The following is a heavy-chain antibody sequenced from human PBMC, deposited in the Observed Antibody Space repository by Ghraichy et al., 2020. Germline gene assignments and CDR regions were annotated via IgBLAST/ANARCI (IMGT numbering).Heavy chain of an antibody. CDR1: GISLSFSGLC. CDR3: ARSSFVRHSPPGPLDV. CDR2: IDWNDHE. Sequence: SGPTLVKPTQTLTLTCTLSGISLSFSGLCVSWIRQPPGKALEWLARIDWNDHEYYNTSLKTRLTISKDTSKNQVVLTMTNMDPVDTATYYCARSSFVRHSPPGPLDVWGQGNTVTVSS. D-gene: IGHD3-10*02. J-gene: IGHJ6*02. V-gene: IGHV2-70*11.